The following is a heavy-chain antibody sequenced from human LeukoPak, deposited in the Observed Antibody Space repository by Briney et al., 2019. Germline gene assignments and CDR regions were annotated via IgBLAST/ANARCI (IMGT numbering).Heavy chain of an antibody. CDR2: ISAYNGNT. J-gene: IGHJ3*02. Sequence: ASVKVSCKASGYTFTSYGISWVRQAPGQGLEWMGWISAYNGNTNYAQKLQGRVTMTTDTSTSTAYMELRSLRSYDTAVYYCARVSGYDSSGYYHDAFDIWGQGTMVTVSS. CDR1: GYTFTSYG. V-gene: IGHV1-18*01. CDR3: ARVSGYDSSGYYHDAFDI. D-gene: IGHD3-22*01.